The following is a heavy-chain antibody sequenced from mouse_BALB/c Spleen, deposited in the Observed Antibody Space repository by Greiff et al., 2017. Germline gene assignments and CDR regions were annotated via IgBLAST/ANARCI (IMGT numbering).Heavy chain of an antibody. CDR3: AFYGSSYGWFAY. Sequence: EVQLQQSGAELVKPGASVKLSCTASGFNIKDTYMHWVKQRPEQGLEWIGRIDPANGNTKYDPKFQGKATITADTSSNTAYLQLSSLTSEDTAVYYCAFYGSSYGWFAYWGQGTLVTVSA. V-gene: IGHV14-3*02. CDR2: IDPANGNT. CDR1: GFNIKDTY. J-gene: IGHJ3*01. D-gene: IGHD1-1*01.